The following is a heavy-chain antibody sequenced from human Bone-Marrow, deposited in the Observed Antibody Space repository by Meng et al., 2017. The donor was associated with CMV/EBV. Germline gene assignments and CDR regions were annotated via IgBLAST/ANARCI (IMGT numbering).Heavy chain of an antibody. D-gene: IGHD2-21*01. CDR2: IKLDGSEK. CDR3: ARGGIPYCGGDCYHNFDY. J-gene: IGHJ4*02. Sequence: GESLKISCAASGFTFSSYWMSWVRQAPGKGLEWVANIKLDGSEKYYVDSVKGRFTISRDNAKNSLYLQMNSLRAEDTAVYYCARGGIPYCGGDCYHNFDYWGQGTLVTVSS. CDR1: GFTFSSYW. V-gene: IGHV3-7*01.